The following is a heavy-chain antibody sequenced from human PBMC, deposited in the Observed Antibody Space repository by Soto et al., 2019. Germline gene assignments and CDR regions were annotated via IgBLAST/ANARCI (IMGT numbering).Heavy chain of an antibody. CDR3: AREDYGSGLPGADYYGLDV. Sequence: QVQLVQSGSEVKKPGSSVKVSCKASGGTFTSSAMSWVRQAPGQGLEWMGGIIPVLGTTTYSETFQGRLTFTADDTSTVYVELSGLTSDDTAVYYCAREDYGSGLPGADYYGLDVWGQGTTVIVSS. V-gene: IGHV1-69*01. CDR2: IIPVLGTT. J-gene: IGHJ6*02. D-gene: IGHD3-10*01. CDR1: GGTFTSSA.